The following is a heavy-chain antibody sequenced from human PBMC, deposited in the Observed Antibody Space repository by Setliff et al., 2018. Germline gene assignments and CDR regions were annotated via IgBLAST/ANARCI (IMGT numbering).Heavy chain of an antibody. D-gene: IGHD3-3*01. Sequence: ASVKVSCKASGYTFRQSIVSWVRQAPGQGLEWLGWIGVYSGNTYSAQRFQGRVSLTTDESTNTAYLELRGLRSDDTAVYYCMRLVRFCSRTVCQRTSGDEAWGQGTRGTVPQ. J-gene: IGHJ5*02. CDR3: MRLVRFCSRTVCQRTSGDEA. CDR2: IGVYSGNT. CDR1: GYTFRQSI. V-gene: IGHV1-18*01.